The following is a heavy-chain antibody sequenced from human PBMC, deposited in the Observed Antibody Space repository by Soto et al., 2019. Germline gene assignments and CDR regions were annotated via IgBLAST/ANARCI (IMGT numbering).Heavy chain of an antibody. CDR3: ARDHIFAFDY. V-gene: IGHV3-49*04. D-gene: IGHD2-15*01. J-gene: IGHJ4*02. Sequence: GGSLRLSCTAPGFIFGDHAMSWVRQAPGKGLEWVGFIRSKAFGGTTEYAASVTGRFTISRDDSKSIAYLQMNSLKTEDTAMYFCARDHIFAFDYWGQGXLVTVYS. CDR1: GFIFGDHA. CDR2: IRSKAFGGTT.